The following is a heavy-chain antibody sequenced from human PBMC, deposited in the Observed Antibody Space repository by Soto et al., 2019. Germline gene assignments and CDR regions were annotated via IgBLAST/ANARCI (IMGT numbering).Heavy chain of an antibody. CDR1: GFTFSSYA. V-gene: IGHV3-23*01. CDR3: AKDRPGIAVAGTDPYAFDI. D-gene: IGHD6-19*01. CDR2: ISGSGGST. J-gene: IGHJ3*02. Sequence: GGSLRLSCAASGFTFSSYAMSWVRQAPGKGLEWVSAISGSGGSTYYADSVKGRFTISRDNSKNTLYLQMNSLRAEDTAVYYCAKDRPGIAVAGTDPYAFDIWGQGTMVTVSS.